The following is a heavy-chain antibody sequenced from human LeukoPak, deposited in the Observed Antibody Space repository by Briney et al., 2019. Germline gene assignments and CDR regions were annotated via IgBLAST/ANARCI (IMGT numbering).Heavy chain of an antibody. CDR3: ARSLRRYFDWLLKRHYYYYG. CDR1: GYTFTSYD. J-gene: IGHJ6*01. CDR2: INPNSGNT. V-gene: IGHV1-8*01. D-gene: IGHD3-9*01. Sequence: ASVKVSCKASGYTFTSYDINWVRQATGQGLEWMGWINPNSGNTGYAQKFQGRVTMTRNTSISTAYIEPSNLRSEDTAVYYCARSLRRYFDWLLKRHYYYYG.